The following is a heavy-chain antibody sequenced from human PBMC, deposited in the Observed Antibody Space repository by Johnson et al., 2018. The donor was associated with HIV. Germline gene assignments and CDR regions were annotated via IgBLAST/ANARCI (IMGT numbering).Heavy chain of an antibody. V-gene: IGHV3-30*02. CDR3: ARAPTPQWQWLPPGAFDI. CDR1: GFTFSSYG. CDR2: IRYDGSNK. Sequence: QVQLVESGGGVVQPGGSLRLSCAASGFTFSSYGMHWVRQAPGKGLEWVAFIRYDGSNKYYADSVKGRFTISRDNSKNTLYLQMNSLRAEDTAGDYCARAPTPQWQWLPPGAFDIWGQGTMVTVSS. J-gene: IGHJ3*02. D-gene: IGHD6-19*01.